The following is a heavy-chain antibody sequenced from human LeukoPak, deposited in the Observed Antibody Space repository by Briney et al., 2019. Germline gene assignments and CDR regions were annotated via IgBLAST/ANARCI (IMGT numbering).Heavy chain of an antibody. CDR1: GFTFSSYA. CDR2: ISGSGGST. CDR3: AKDAVYGSRRKYSYSGMDV. J-gene: IGHJ6*04. Sequence: GALRLSCAASGFTFSSYAMSWVRQAPGKGLEWVSAISGSGGSTYYADSVKGRFTISRDNSKNTLYLQVNSLRAEDTAVYYCAKDAVYGSRRKYSYSGMDVWGKGPTVTVSS. D-gene: IGHD4-17*01. V-gene: IGHV3-23*01.